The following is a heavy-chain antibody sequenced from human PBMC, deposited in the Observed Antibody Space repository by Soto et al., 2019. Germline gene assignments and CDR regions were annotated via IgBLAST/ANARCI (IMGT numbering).Heavy chain of an antibody. D-gene: IGHD5-12*01. Sequence: PGGSLRLSCASSGFTFSSYGMHWVRQAPGKGLEWVAIISYDEINKYYADSVKGRFTISRDSAKNSLYLQMNSLRAEDTALYYCAKDKGGYDKIFDYWGQGTLVTVSS. CDR3: AKDKGGYDKIFDY. CDR2: ISYDEINK. V-gene: IGHV3-30*18. CDR1: GFTFSSYG. J-gene: IGHJ4*02.